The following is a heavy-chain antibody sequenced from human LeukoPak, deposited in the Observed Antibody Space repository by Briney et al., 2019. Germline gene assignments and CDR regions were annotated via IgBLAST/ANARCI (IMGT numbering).Heavy chain of an antibody. J-gene: IGHJ4*02. D-gene: IGHD5-24*01. CDR3: ARRGGYNDY. Sequence: GGSLRLSCAASGITFSRFWMSWVRQAPGKGLQWVANINQDGSEKHYVDSVKGRFTISRDNAKNSLYLQMNSLRAEDTAVYYCARRGGYNDYWGQGTLVTVSS. V-gene: IGHV3-7*01. CDR2: INQDGSEK. CDR1: GITFSRFW.